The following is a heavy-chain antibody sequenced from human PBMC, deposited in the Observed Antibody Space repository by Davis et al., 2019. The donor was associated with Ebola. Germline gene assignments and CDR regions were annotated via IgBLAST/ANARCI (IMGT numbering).Heavy chain of an antibody. D-gene: IGHD5-18*01. CDR3: ARDLWLHNWFDP. J-gene: IGHJ5*02. V-gene: IGHV4-61*08. CDR2: IYYSGST. Sequence: PSETLSLTCTVSGGSISSGGYYWSWIRQPPGKGLEWIGYIYYSGSTNYNPSLKSRVTISVDTSKNQFSLKLSSVTAADTAVYYCARDLWLHNWFDPWGQGTLVTVSS. CDR1: GGSISSGGYY.